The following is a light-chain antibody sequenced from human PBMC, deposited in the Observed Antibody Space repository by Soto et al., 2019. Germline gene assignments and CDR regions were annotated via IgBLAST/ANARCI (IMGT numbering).Light chain of an antibody. CDR2: HVS. Sequence: QSALTQPRSVSGSPGQSGTISCTGPSGYIGDYVSWYQQHPGKAPKLMIYHVSQRPSGVPDRFSGSKSDNAASLTISGLQIDDEADYYCCTDVGTYKVFATGTKVTVL. CDR1: SGYIGDY. J-gene: IGLJ1*01. V-gene: IGLV2-11*01. CDR3: CTDVGTYKV.